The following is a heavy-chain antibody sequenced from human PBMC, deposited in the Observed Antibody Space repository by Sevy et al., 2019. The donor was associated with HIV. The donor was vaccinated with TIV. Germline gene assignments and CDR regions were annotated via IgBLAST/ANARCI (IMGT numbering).Heavy chain of an antibody. J-gene: IGHJ4*02. CDR2: IYFTGNT. V-gene: IGHV4-59*01. CDR3: ARDSTTRPRVLDY. Sequence: SDTLSLTCSVSGGSISSYFWTWVRQSPGKGLEWIGNIYFTGNTDYSPSLKSRVTLSLDTSKSQFYLTLKSVTAADTAIYFCARDSTTRPRVLDYWGQGTLVTVSS. CDR1: GGSISSYF. D-gene: IGHD1-1*01.